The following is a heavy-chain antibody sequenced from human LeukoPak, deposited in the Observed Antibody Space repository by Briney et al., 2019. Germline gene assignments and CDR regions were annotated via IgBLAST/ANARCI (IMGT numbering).Heavy chain of an antibody. V-gene: IGHV3-7*01. CDR2: IKQDGSEK. CDR3: ARVVRLPTEYYYYSYMDV. D-gene: IGHD4-17*01. Sequence: GGSLRLSCAASGFTFSSYAMSWVRQAPGKGLEWMANIKQDGSEKYYVDSVKGRFTISRDNAKNSLYLQMNSLRAEDTAVYYCARVVRLPTEYYYYSYMDVWGKGTTVTVSS. CDR1: GFTFSSYA. J-gene: IGHJ6*03.